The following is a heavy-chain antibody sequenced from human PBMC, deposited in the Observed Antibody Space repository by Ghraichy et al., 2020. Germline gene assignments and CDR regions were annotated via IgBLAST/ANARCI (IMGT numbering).Heavy chain of an antibody. CDR1: GGSISSGGYY. J-gene: IGHJ6*02. CDR2: IYYSGST. D-gene: IGHD2-2*01. CDR3: ARAVGDCSSTSCSLDYYYGMDV. V-gene: IGHV4-31*03. Sequence: LSLTCTVSGGSISSGGYYWSWIRQHPGKGLEWIGYIYYSGSTYYNPSLKSRVTISVDTSKNQFSLKLSSVTAADTAVYYCARAVGDCSSTSCSLDYYYGMDVWGQGTTVTVSS.